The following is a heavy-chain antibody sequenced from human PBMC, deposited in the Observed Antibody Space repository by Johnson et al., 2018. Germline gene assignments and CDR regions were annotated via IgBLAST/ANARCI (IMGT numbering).Heavy chain of an antibody. CDR1: GFTFSSYG. V-gene: IGHV3-33*01. Sequence: QVQLVQSGGGVVQPGRSLRLSCAASGFTFSSYGMHWVRQAPGKGLEWVAVIWYDGSNKYYADSVKGRFTISRDNSKNTLYLRMNSLRAEDTAVYYCARVGGWTYYSYGMDVWGQGTTVTVSS. CDR2: IWYDGSNK. CDR3: ARVGGWTYYSYGMDV. J-gene: IGHJ6*02. D-gene: IGHD3-16*01.